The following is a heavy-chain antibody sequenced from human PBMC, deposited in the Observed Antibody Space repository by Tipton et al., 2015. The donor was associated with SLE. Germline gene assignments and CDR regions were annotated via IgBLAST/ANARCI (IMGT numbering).Heavy chain of an antibody. D-gene: IGHD5-24*01. V-gene: IGHV3-66*02. Sequence: SLRLSCVASGFNVGDTYMSWVRQAPGRGLEWVSVIYSHGATYYGGSVKDRCTISSDTSKNTLYLQMNSLRAEDTAVYYCASEILDEYYFDYWGQGTLVTVSS. CDR1: GFNVGDTY. J-gene: IGHJ4*02. CDR2: IYSHGAT. CDR3: ASEILDEYYFDY.